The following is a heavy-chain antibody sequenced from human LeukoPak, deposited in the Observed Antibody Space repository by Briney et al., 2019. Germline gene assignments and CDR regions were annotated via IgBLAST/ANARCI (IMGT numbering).Heavy chain of an antibody. J-gene: IGHJ4*02. V-gene: IGHV3-48*04. D-gene: IGHD5-18*01. CDR1: GFTFSSYS. Sequence: GGSLRLSCAASGFTFSSYSMNWVRQAPGKGLEWVSYISSSSSTIYYADSVKGRFTISRDNAKNSLYLQMNSLRAEDTAVYFCARELGNGDTYANVPLGHWGQGTLVTVSS. CDR3: ARELGNGDTYANVPLGH. CDR2: ISSSSSTI.